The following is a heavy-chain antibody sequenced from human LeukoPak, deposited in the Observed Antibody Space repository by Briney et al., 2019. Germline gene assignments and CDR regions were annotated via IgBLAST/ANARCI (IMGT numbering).Heavy chain of an antibody. CDR1: GYTFTSYY. D-gene: IGHD3-3*01. Sequence: GASVKGSCKASGYTFTSYYMHWVGQAPGQGLEWIGVINPSGGSTSYAQKFQGRVTMTRDTSTSTVYMELSSLRSEDTAVYYRARGPLVTIFGVVIRSFDYWGQGTLVTVSS. CDR3: ARGPLVTIFGVVIRSFDY. J-gene: IGHJ4*02. V-gene: IGHV1-46*01. CDR2: INPSGGST.